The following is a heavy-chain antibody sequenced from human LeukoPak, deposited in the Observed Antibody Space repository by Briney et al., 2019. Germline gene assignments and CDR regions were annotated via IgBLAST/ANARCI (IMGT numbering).Heavy chain of an antibody. J-gene: IGHJ6*03. D-gene: IGHD4-17*01. CDR3: AKGWGDYGDYDYYYMDV. Sequence: GGSLRLSCAASGFTFSSYWMSWVRQAPGKGLEWVAVISYDGSNKYYADSVKGRFTISRDNSKNTLYLQMNSLRAEDTAVYYCAKGWGDYGDYDYYYMDVWGKGTTVTVSS. V-gene: IGHV3-30*18. CDR2: ISYDGSNK. CDR1: GFTFSSYW.